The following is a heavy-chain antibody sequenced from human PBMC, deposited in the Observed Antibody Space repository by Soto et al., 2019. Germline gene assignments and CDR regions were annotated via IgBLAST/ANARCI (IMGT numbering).Heavy chain of an antibody. Sequence: DVQLLESGRGLVQPGGSLTLSCAASRFTFSDFAMSWVRQAPGKGLEWVSSIGGTGSDTYYADSVKGRFTISRDNSRNTLFLQMDNLRDEDTAVYYCAKDAVPYNGKWDWFDSWGQGTLVTVSS. CDR1: RFTFSDFA. CDR2: IGGTGSDT. J-gene: IGHJ5*01. CDR3: AKDAVPYNGKWDWFDS. D-gene: IGHD1-26*01. V-gene: IGHV3-23*01.